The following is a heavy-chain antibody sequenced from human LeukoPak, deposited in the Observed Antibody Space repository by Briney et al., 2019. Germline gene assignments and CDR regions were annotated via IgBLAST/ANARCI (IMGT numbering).Heavy chain of an antibody. CDR2: INPNSVGT. D-gene: IGHD5-18*01. Sequence: ASVKVSCKASGYTFTGYYMHWVRQAPGQGLEWMGWINPNSVGTNYAQKFQGMVTMTRDTSISTAYMELSRLRSDDTAVYYCARAAGGIRGYSYGTYFDYWGQGTLVTVSS. CDR1: GYTFTGYY. J-gene: IGHJ4*02. V-gene: IGHV1-2*02. CDR3: ARAAGGIRGYSYGTYFDY.